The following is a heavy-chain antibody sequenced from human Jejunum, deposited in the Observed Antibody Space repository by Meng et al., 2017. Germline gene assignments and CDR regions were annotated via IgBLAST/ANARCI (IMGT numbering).Heavy chain of an antibody. CDR3: AKDLYEYIWGNYDH. Sequence: GGSLRLSCAASGFNFKKYAMAWVRQAPGKGLEWVSSISGGNSRYYADSVKGRFTISRDDSKDTLYLQVSSLRAEDTAVYYCAKDLYEYIWGNYDHWGQGTLVTVSS. CDR1: GFNFKKYA. J-gene: IGHJ4*02. V-gene: IGHV3-23*01. D-gene: IGHD3-16*01. CDR2: ISGGNSR.